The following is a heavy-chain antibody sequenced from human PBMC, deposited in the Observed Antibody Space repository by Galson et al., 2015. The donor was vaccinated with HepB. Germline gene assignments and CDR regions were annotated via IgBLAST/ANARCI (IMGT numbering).Heavy chain of an antibody. D-gene: IGHD3-3*01. CDR2: FDPENNET. J-gene: IGHJ4*02. Sequence: SVKVSCKVSGYTLTELSMHWVRQAPGKGLEWMGGFDPENNETVYAQKFQGRVTMTEDTSTDTGYMELRSLRSEDTALYYGATQVVDFWSGYCYWGQGTLVTVSS. V-gene: IGHV1-24*01. CDR1: GYTLTELS. CDR3: ATQVVDFWSGYCY.